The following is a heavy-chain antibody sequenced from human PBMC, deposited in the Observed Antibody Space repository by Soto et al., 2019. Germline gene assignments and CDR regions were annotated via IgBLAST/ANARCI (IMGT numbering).Heavy chain of an antibody. CDR1: GGTFSSYS. CDR3: ARSTVTRYFDY. CDR2: IIPIFGTA. J-gene: IGHJ4*02. V-gene: IGHV1-69*13. Sequence: GASVQVSCEASGGTFSSYSISWVRQAPGQGLEWMGGIIPIFGTANYAQKFQGRVTITADESTSTAYMELSSLRSEDTAVYYCARSTVTRYFDYWGQGTLVTVSS. D-gene: IGHD4-17*01.